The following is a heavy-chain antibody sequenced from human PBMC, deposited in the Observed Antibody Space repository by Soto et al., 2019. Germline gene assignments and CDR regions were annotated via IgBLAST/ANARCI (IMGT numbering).Heavy chain of an antibody. CDR1: GFTFSSYW. CDR2: LNSDGSST. CDR3: ARGTGSSGYDSTVRLFDS. D-gene: IGHD5-12*01. V-gene: IGHV3-74*01. Sequence: EVQLVESGGGLVQPGGSLRLSCAASGFTFSSYWMHWVRQAPGKGLVWVSRLNSDGSSTSYADSVKGRFTISRDSANNTLFLQMNSLRAEDTAVYYCARGTGSSGYDSTVRLFDSWGQGTLVTVSS. J-gene: IGHJ4*02.